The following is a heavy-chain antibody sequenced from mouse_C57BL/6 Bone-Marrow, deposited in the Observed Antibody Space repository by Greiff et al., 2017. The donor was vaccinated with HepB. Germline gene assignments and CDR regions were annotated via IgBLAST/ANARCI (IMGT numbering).Heavy chain of an antibody. CDR3: TPFTTVVASAMDY. CDR2: IDPENGDT. Sequence: EVQLQQSGAELVRPGASVKLSCTASGFNIKDDYMHWVKQRPEQGLEWIGWIDPENGDTEYASKFQGKATITADTSSNTAYLQLSSLTSEDTAVYYCTPFTTVVASAMDYWGQGTSVTVSS. V-gene: IGHV14-4*01. D-gene: IGHD1-1*01. J-gene: IGHJ4*01. CDR1: GFNIKDDY.